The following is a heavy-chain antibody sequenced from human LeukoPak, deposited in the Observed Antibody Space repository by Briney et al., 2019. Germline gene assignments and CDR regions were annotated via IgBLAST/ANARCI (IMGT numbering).Heavy chain of an antibody. Sequence: SETLSLTCTVSGASISSHFWSWLRQPPGKGLEWIGYIYYSGSTNYNPSLKSRVTISVDTSKNQFSLKLSSVTAADTAVYYCARSYYDYVWGSYRYYYYYGMDVWGQGTTVTVSS. CDR3: ARSYYDYVWGSYRYYYYYGMDV. J-gene: IGHJ6*02. CDR2: IYYSGST. D-gene: IGHD3-16*02. V-gene: IGHV4-59*11. CDR1: GASISSHF.